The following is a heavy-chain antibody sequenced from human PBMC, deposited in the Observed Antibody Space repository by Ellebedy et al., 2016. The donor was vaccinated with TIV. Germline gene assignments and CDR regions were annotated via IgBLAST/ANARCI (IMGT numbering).Heavy chain of an antibody. CDR1: GYIFISYN. CDR2: MNPNSGKT. V-gene: IGHV1-8*01. CDR3: ARWDSGFLSGVYYNYGMDV. Sequence: ASVKVSCXASGYIFISYNLNWVRQATGQGLEWMGWMNPNSGKTGYAQKFQGRVTMTRDTSTNTAYMELSSLRSEDTAVYYCARWDSGFLSGVYYNYGMDVWGQGTTVTV. J-gene: IGHJ6*02. D-gene: IGHD5-12*01.